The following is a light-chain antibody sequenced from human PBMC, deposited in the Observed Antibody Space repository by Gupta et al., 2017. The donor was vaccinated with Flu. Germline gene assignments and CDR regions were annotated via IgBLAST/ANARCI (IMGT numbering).Light chain of an antibody. CDR2: WGS. CDR1: QRRRQHNGNKY. Sequence: VTPGESASISCRSSQRRRQHNGNKYLDWFVQKPGQAPQLLIYWGSTRAYGVPDRFSGSGSGTDFTLKISRGEAEDVGVYYCRQKVQTPKTFGQGTXVEIK. J-gene: IGKJ1*01. CDR3: RQKVQTPKT. V-gene: IGKV2-28*01.